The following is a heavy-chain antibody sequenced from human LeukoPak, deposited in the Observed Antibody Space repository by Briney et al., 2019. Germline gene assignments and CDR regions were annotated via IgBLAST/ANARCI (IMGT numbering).Heavy chain of an antibody. CDR1: GGSFSGYY. CDR3: ARAGIVVVTFRNYYMDV. D-gene: IGHD3-22*01. J-gene: IGHJ6*03. V-gene: IGHV4-34*01. Sequence: SETLSLTCAVYGGSFSGYYWSWIRQPPGKGLEWIGEINHSGSTNHNPSLKSRVTISVDTSKNQFSLKLSSVTAADTAVYYCARAGIVVVTFRNYYMDVWGKGTTVTVSS. CDR2: INHSGST.